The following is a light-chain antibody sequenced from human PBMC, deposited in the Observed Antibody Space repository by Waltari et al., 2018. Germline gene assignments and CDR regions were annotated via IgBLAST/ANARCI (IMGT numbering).Light chain of an antibody. V-gene: IGKV1-9*01. CDR1: QGISSY. J-gene: IGKJ5*01. Sequence: DIQLTQSPSFLSASVGDRVTITCRASQGISSYLAWYQQKPGKAPNLLIYGASTLQSGVPSRFSGSGSGTEFTLTISSLQPEDFATYYCQQLNSYPITFGQGTKVEMK. CDR3: QQLNSYPIT. CDR2: GAS.